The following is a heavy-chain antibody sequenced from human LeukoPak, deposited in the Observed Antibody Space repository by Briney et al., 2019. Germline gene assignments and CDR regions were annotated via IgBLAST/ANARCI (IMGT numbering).Heavy chain of an antibody. CDR2: IYYSGST. CDR1: GGSISSYY. Sequence: SETLSLTCTVSGGSISSYYWSWIRQPPGKGLEWIGYIYYSGSTNYNPSLKSRVTISVDTSKNQFSLKLSSVTAADTAVYYCARGTRLLWFGEFNLDIWGQGTMVTVSS. V-gene: IGHV4-59*01. D-gene: IGHD3-10*01. J-gene: IGHJ3*02. CDR3: ARGTRLLWFGEFNLDI.